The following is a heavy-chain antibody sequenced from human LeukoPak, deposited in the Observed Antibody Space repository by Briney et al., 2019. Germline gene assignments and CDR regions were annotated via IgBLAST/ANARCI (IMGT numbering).Heavy chain of an antibody. J-gene: IGHJ6*02. CDR2: IYYSGST. Sequence: SETLSLTCTVSGGSISSYYWSWIRQPPGKGLEWIGYIYYSGSTNYNPSLKSRVTISVDTSKNQFSLKLSSVTAADTAVYYCARHRIEGYYGMDVWGQGTTVTVSS. CDR3: ARHRIEGYYGMDV. V-gene: IGHV4-59*12. CDR1: GGSISSYY. D-gene: IGHD2-15*01.